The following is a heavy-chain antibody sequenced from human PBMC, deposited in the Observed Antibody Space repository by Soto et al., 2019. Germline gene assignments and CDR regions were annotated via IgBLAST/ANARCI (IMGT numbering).Heavy chain of an antibody. D-gene: IGHD6-6*01. V-gene: IGHV1-2*02. J-gene: IGHJ4*02. CDR2: INPNSGGT. CDR3: ARELYSSSVDY. CDR1: GYTFTGYY. Sequence: VSVQVSCKASGYTFTGYYMHWVRQAPGQGLEWMGWINPNSGGTNYAQKFQGRVTMTRDTSISTAYMELSRLRSDDTAVYYCARELYSSSVDYWGQGTLVTVSS.